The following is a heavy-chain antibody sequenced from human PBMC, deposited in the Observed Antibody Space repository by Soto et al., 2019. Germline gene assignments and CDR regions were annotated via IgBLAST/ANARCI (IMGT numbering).Heavy chain of an antibody. Sequence: PSETLSLTCTVSGGSVSSGSYYWSWIRQPPGKGLEWIGYIYYSGSTNYNPSLKSRVTISVDTSKNQFSLKLSSVTAADTAVYYCARGTYYYDSSGYHYFDYWGQGTLVTVSS. J-gene: IGHJ4*02. V-gene: IGHV4-61*01. CDR3: ARGTYYYDSSGYHYFDY. CDR1: GGSVSSGSYY. D-gene: IGHD3-22*01. CDR2: IYYSGST.